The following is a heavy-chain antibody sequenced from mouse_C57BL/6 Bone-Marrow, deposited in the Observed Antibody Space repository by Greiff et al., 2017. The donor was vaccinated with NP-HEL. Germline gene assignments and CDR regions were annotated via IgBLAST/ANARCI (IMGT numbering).Heavy chain of an antibody. CDR1: GYTFTDHS. V-gene: IGHV1-78*01. Sequence: QVQLQQSDAELVKPGASVKISCKASGYTFTDHSIHWMKQRPEQGLEWIGFIYPRDGSTKYNEKFKGKATLTADKSSSTAYMQLNSLTSEDSAVYFCARLGGNQTIWYFDVWGTGTTVTVSS. CDR2: IYPRDGST. J-gene: IGHJ1*03. D-gene: IGHD1-1*02. CDR3: ARLGGNQTIWYFDV.